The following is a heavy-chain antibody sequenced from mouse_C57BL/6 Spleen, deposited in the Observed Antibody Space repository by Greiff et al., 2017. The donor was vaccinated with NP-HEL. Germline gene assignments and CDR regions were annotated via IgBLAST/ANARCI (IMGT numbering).Heavy chain of an antibody. CDR2: IYPSDSET. V-gene: IGHV1-61*01. D-gene: IGHD3-2*02. CDR3: ARRGAQAPILFDY. CDR1: GYTFTSYW. J-gene: IGHJ2*01. Sequence: VQLQQPGAELVRPGSSVKLSCKASGYTFTSYWMDWVKQRPGQGLEWIGNIYPSDSETHYNQKFKDKATLTVDKSSSTAYMQLSSLTSEDSAVYYCARRGAQAPILFDYWGQGTTLTVSS.